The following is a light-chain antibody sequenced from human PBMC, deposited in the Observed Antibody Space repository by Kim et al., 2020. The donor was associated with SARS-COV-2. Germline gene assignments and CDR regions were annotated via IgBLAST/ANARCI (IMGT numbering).Light chain of an antibody. Sequence: SSELTQDPAVSVALGQTVRITCHGDSLRSYYATWYQQRQGQAPMLVIYGKNNRPSEIPDRFSGSSSGNTASLTITGAQAEDEADYYCGSRDTNHNVIFGGGTNLTVL. V-gene: IGLV3-19*01. J-gene: IGLJ2*01. CDR1: SLRSYY. CDR3: GSRDTNHNVI. CDR2: GKN.